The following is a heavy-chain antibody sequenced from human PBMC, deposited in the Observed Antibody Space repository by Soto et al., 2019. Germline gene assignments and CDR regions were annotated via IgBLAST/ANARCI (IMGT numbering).Heavy chain of an antibody. J-gene: IGHJ6*02. Sequence: AGAKVSFMAFRYTFTGYYMHWVRQAPGQGLDWMGWINPNSGGTNYAQKFQGWVTMTRDTSINTAYMELSRLRSDDTAVYYCARDLGALSRFLEWSPHYGMDVWGQGNKVTGS. D-gene: IGHD3-3*01. CDR1: RYTFTGYY. CDR2: INPNSGGT. CDR3: ARDLGALSRFLEWSPHYGMDV. V-gene: IGHV1-2*04.